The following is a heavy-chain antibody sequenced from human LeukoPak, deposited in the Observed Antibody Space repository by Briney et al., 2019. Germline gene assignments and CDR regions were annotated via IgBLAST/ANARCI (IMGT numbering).Heavy chain of an antibody. CDR1: GFTFSGYT. CDR2: ISSSSSSI. V-gene: IGHV3-21*01. CDR3: ARSGYNWNDVIFFDY. Sequence: GGSLRLSCAASGFTFSGYTMNWVRQAPGKGLEWVLSISSSSSSIYYADSVKGRFTISRDNAKNSLYLQMNSLRAEDTAVYYCARSGYNWNDVIFFDYWGQGTLVTVSS. J-gene: IGHJ4*02. D-gene: IGHD1-1*01.